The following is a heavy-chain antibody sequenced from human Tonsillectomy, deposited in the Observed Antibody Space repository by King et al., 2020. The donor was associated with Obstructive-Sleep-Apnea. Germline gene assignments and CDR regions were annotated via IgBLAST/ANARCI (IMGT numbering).Heavy chain of an antibody. CDR3: ARDPPAYCGGDCYSPDY. J-gene: IGHJ4*02. V-gene: IGHV3-30*04. Sequence: VQLVEPGGGVVQPGRSLRLSCAASGFTFRSYAMHWVRQAPGKGLEWVAVISYDGSNKYYTDSVKGRLTISRDNSNNTLYLQMNRLRAEDTAVYYCARDPPAYCGGDCYSPDYWGQGTLVTVSS. D-gene: IGHD2-21*02. CDR2: ISYDGSNK. CDR1: GFTFRSYA.